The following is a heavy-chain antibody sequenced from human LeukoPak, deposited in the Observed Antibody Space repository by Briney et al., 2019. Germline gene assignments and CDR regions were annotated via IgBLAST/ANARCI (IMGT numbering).Heavy chain of an antibody. CDR2: IQEDGKKE. CDR1: GFTFTKFW. CDR3: AKDIVGGGDDY. Sequence: GGSLRLSCEASGFTFTKFWMSWVRQAPGKGLEWVANIQEDGKKENYVDSVRGRSTISRNNAKNSIYLQMNSLRVEDTAVYYCAKDIVGGGDDYWGQGTLVTVSS. J-gene: IGHJ4*02. D-gene: IGHD2-21*02. V-gene: IGHV3-7*01.